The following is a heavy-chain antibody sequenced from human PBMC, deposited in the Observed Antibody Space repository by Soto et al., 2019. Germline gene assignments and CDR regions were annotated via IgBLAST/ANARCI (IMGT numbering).Heavy chain of an antibody. D-gene: IGHD3-10*01. CDR3: ARGPMVRGVISRNNWFDP. CDR2: INHSGST. CDR1: GGSFSGYY. J-gene: IGHJ5*02. V-gene: IGHV4-34*01. Sequence: SETLSLTCAVYGGSFSGYYWSWIRQPPGKGLEWIGEINHSGSTNYNPSLKSRVTISVDTSKNQFSLKLSSVTAADTAVYYCARGPMVRGVISRNNWFDPWGQGTLVTVSS.